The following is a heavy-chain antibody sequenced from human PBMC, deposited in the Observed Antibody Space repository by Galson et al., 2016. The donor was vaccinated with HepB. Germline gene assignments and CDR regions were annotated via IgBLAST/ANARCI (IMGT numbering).Heavy chain of an antibody. Sequence: TLSLTCTVSGASITSGSYYWSWIRQPAGKGLEWIGRIYTSGSTHSNPSLKSRVAISLDSSKNQFSLMLESVTAADTAVYYCARAVMLGRGMDVWGKGTTVTVSS. V-gene: IGHV4-61*02. CDR3: ARAVMLGRGMDV. CDR2: IYTSGST. D-gene: IGHD3-10*01. J-gene: IGHJ6*03. CDR1: GASITSGSYY.